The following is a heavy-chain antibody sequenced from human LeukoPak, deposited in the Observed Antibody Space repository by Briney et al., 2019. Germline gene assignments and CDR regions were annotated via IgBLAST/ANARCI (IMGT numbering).Heavy chain of an antibody. CDR3: ARPYYYDSSGYEIDY. Sequence: GGSLRLSCAASGLTFSRSIMSWVRQTPGKGLEWVSSISSSSVYIHYADLVKGRFTVSRDNAKNSLFLQMDSLRAEDTAVYYCARPYYYDSSGYEIDYWGQGTLVTVSS. D-gene: IGHD3-22*01. J-gene: IGHJ4*02. CDR1: GLTFSRSI. V-gene: IGHV3-21*01. CDR2: ISSSSVYI.